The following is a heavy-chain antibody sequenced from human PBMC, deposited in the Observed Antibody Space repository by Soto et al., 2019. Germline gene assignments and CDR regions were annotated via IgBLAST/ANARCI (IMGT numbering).Heavy chain of an antibody. D-gene: IGHD6-13*01. J-gene: IGHJ4*02. Sequence: GGSLRLSCAASGFTFSSYAMSWVRQAPGKGLEWVSAISGSGGSTYYADSMKGRFTISRDNTKNTTYLQMNSLRAEDTAVYYCAKASWLRSRIAAAGTFDYWGQGTLVTVSS. CDR3: AKASWLRSRIAAAGTFDY. CDR1: GFTFSSYA. V-gene: IGHV3-23*01. CDR2: ISGSGGST.